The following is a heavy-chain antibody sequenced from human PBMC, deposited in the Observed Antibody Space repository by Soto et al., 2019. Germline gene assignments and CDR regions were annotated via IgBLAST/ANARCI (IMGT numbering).Heavy chain of an antibody. CDR1: GFTFSDYY. D-gene: IGHD3-10*01. CDR2: ISSSSSYT. V-gene: IGHV3-11*06. Sequence: PGESLKISCAASGFTFSDYYMSWIRQAPGKGLEWVSYISSSSSYTNYADSVKGRFTISRDNAKNSLYLQMNSLRAEDTAVYYCARASYYYGSGSYFDYWGQGTLVTVSS. CDR3: ARASYYYGSGSYFDY. J-gene: IGHJ4*02.